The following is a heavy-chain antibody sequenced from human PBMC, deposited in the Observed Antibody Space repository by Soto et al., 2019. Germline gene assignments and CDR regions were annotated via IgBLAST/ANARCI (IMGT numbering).Heavy chain of an antibody. CDR1: GDSVSSKTAA. CDR2: TYFRSKWYN. V-gene: IGHV6-1*01. CDR3: ARVSFDHFVHWFDP. J-gene: IGHJ5*02. Sequence: PSQTLSLTCAISGDSVSSKTAAWNWIRQSPSRGLEWLGRTYFRSKWYNDYAISVKSRITINPDTSKNQFSLLLNSVTPEDTAVYYCARVSFDHFVHWFDPWGQEAVVTVSS. D-gene: IGHD3-9*01.